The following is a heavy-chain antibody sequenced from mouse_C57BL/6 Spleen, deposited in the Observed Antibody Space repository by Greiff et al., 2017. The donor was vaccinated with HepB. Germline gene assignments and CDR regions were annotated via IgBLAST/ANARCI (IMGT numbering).Heavy chain of an antibody. D-gene: IGHD2-3*01. CDR2: IYWDDDK. CDR1: GFSLSTSGMG. J-gene: IGHJ1*03. Sequence: QVQLKESGPGILQSSQTLSLTCSFSGFSLSTSGMGVSWIRQPSGKGLEWLAHIYWDDDKRYNPSLKSWLTISKDTSRNQVFLKITSVDTADTATYYCARRGDGYPYWYFDVWGTGTTVTVSS. CDR3: ARRGDGYPYWYFDV. V-gene: IGHV8-12*01.